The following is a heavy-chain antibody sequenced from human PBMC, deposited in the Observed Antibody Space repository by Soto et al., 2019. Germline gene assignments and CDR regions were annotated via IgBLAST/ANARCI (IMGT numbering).Heavy chain of an antibody. Sequence: GGSLRLSCAASGFTFSSYSMNWVRQAPGKGLEWVSYISSSSSTIYYADSVKGRFTISRDNAKNSLYLQMNSLRAEDTAVYYCARDLHCSGGSCYPGLNYYYYYYYMDVWGKGTTVTVSS. CDR3: ARDLHCSGGSCYPGLNYYYYYYYMDV. V-gene: IGHV3-48*01. CDR2: ISSSSSTI. J-gene: IGHJ6*03. D-gene: IGHD2-15*01. CDR1: GFTFSSYS.